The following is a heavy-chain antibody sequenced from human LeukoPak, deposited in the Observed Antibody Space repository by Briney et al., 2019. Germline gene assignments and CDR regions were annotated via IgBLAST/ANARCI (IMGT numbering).Heavy chain of an antibody. V-gene: IGHV4-59*08. CDR3: ARHIHSNYKSGWFFDL. D-gene: IGHD4-11*01. J-gene: IGHJ2*01. Sequence: SETLSLTCTVSGGSISSYYWSWIRQPPGKGLEWIAYIYYSGSTNYNPSLKSRVTISVDTSKNQFSLKLSSVTAADTAMYYCARHIHSNYKSGWFFDLWGRGTLVTVSS. CDR2: IYYSGST. CDR1: GGSISSYY.